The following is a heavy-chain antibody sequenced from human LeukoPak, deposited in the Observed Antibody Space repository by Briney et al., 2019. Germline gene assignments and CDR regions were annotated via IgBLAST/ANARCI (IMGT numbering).Heavy chain of an antibody. CDR3: ARGHYGLDV. J-gene: IGHJ6*02. CDR2: ISGSGGST. V-gene: IGHV3-23*01. CDR1: GFTFSSYA. Sequence: GGSLRLSCAASGFTFSSYAMSWVRQAPGKGLEWVSAISGSGGSTYYADSVKGRFTISRDNAKSSLYLQMNSLRAEDTALYYCARGHYGLDVWGQGTTVTVSS.